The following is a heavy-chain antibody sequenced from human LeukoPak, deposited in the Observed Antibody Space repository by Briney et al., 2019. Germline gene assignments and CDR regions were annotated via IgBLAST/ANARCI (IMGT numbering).Heavy chain of an antibody. D-gene: IGHD1-1*01. CDR3: ARGNDSPYDHTSDY. J-gene: IGHJ4*02. CDR1: GLAFGNYW. Sequence: GGSLRLSCAASGLAFGNYWMNWVRQAPGKGLEWVANMNQDGSEKNYVDSVKGRFTISRDNTKSSLFLQMDSLRAEDTAFYYCARGNDSPYDHTSDYWGQGALVTVSS. V-gene: IGHV3-7*03. CDR2: MNQDGSEK.